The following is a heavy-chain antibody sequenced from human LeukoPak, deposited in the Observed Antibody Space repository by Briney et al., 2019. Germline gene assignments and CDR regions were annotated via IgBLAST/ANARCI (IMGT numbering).Heavy chain of an antibody. V-gene: IGHV3-21*01. CDR1: GFTLNNNA. CDR3: ARGSGWFEVDY. CDR2: ISSSSSHM. Sequence: NPGGSLRLSCAASGFTLNNNAMVWVRQAPGKGLEWVSSISSSSSHMFYADSVKGRFIISRDNARNSLYLQMNSLSAEDAAVYYCARGSGWFEVDYWGQGTLVTVSS. J-gene: IGHJ4*02. D-gene: IGHD6-19*01.